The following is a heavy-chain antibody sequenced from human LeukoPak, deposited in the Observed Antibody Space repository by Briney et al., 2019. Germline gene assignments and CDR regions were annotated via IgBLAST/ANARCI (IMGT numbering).Heavy chain of an antibody. CDR2: ISYDGTYK. CDR1: GFTFSSYA. J-gene: IGHJ4*02. CDR3: AKDGTSYYYIYY. V-gene: IGHV3-30*04. D-gene: IGHD2/OR15-2a*01. Sequence: GRSLRLSCAASGFTFSSYAIHWVRQAPGQGLEWVAVISYDGTYKYYADSVKGRFTISRDDSKNTLYLQMNSLRGDDTAVYYCAKDGTSYYYIYYWGQGTLVTVSS.